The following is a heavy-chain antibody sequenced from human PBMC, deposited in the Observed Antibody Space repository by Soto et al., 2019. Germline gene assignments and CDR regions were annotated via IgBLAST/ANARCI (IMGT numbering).Heavy chain of an antibody. CDR3: AKVEGLVVVPAAIDY. Sequence: GGSLRLSCAASGFTFSSYAMSWVRQAPGKGLEWVSAISGSGGSTYYADSVKGRFTISRDNSKNTLYLQMNSLGAEDTAVYYCAKVEGLVVVPAAIDYWGQGTLVTVSS. D-gene: IGHD2-2*01. J-gene: IGHJ4*02. V-gene: IGHV3-23*01. CDR1: GFTFSSYA. CDR2: ISGSGGST.